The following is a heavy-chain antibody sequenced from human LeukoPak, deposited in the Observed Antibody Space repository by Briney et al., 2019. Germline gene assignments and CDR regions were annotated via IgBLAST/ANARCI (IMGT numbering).Heavy chain of an antibody. CDR3: ARDLVTVTKGFDI. Sequence: SETLSLTCAVSDDSFSSHYWTWIRQPPGKGLGWIGYISYIGTTNYNPSLKSRVTISIDTSRNQFSLKLSSVTAADTAVYYCARDLVTVTKGFDIWGQGTMVSVSS. CDR2: ISYIGTT. D-gene: IGHD4-17*01. V-gene: IGHV4-59*11. CDR1: DDSFSSHY. J-gene: IGHJ3*02.